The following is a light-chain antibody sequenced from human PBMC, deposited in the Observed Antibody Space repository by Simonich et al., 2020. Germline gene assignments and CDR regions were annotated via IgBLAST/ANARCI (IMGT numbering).Light chain of an antibody. V-gene: IGKV2D-29*02. Sequence: DIVMTQTPLSLSVTPGQPASISCKSSQSLLHSDGKTYLYWYLQKPGQSPQLLSYEGSNRFSGVPDRFSGSGSGTDFTLKISRVEAEDVGVYYCMQSIQLPWTFGQGTKVEIK. J-gene: IGKJ1*01. CDR1: QSLLHSDGKTY. CDR2: EGS. CDR3: MQSIQLPWT.